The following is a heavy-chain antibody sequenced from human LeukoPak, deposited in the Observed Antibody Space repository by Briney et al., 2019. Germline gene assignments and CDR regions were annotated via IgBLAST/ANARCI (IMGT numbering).Heavy chain of an antibody. J-gene: IGHJ3*02. V-gene: IGHV3-43*01. CDR1: GFTFSSYG. Sequence: PGGSLRLSCAASGFTFSSYGMSWVRQSPGKGLDWVSLISWDGVSTYYGDSVKGRFTISRDNSKNSLHLQMNSLRNEDTALYYCAKDINPARGYGAFDIRGQGTMVTVSS. CDR2: ISWDGVST. CDR3: AKDINPARGYGAFDI. D-gene: IGHD3-3*01.